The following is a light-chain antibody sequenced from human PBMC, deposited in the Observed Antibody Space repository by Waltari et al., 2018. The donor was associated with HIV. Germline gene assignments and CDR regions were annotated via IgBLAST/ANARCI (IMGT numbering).Light chain of an antibody. CDR2: KDS. J-gene: IGLJ3*02. CDR1: ALSKQY. CDR3: QSTDSSGYLWV. Sequence: SSELTQAPSASVSPGQTARITCSGDALSKQYTYWYQQKAGQAPVLVMYKDSERPSEIPARFSGSSAGATVTLTINGVQAEDEADYYCQSTDSSGYLWVFGGGTKLTV. V-gene: IGLV3-25*03.